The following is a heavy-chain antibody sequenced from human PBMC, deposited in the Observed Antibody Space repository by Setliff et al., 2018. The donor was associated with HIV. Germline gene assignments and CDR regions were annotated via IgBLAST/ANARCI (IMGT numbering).Heavy chain of an antibody. V-gene: IGHV3-23*01. Sequence: GGSLRLSCAASGFTFSSYPMSWVRQSPGKGPEWVSAISDGGGSTYYAVSVKGRFTISRDNSKNTLYLQMNSLRVEDSAVYYCVKEPKLGGIAAPFDYWGQGTLVTVSS. J-gene: IGHJ4*02. D-gene: IGHD6-6*01. CDR1: GFTFSSYP. CDR2: ISDGGGST. CDR3: VKEPKLGGIAAPFDY.